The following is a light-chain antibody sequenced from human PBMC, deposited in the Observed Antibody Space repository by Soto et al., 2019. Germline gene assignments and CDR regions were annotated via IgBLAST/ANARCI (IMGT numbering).Light chain of an antibody. V-gene: IGLV2-11*01. CDR1: SNDVGGYNF. J-gene: IGLJ2*01. CDR2: DVS. CDR3: SSYAGSYTLV. Sequence: QSVLTQPRSVSGSPGQSVTISCTGTSNDVGGYNFVSWYQQLPGKVPKLFIYDVSRRPSGVPDRFSGSKSGNTASLTISGLQAEDEADYYCSSYAGSYTLVFGGGTKVTVL.